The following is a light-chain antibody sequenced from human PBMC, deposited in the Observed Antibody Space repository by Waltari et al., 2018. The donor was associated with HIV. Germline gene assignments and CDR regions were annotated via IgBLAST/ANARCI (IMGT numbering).Light chain of an antibody. CDR3: QSYDSSLSGSV. CDR2: GNS. CDR1: RSNIGAGYA. Sequence: QSVLTPPPSVSGAPGQRVTIHGTGSRSNIGAGYAVNWYQQLPGPAPKLVSNGNSNRPSGVPDRFSGSKSGPSASLAITGLQAEDEADYYCQSYDSSLSGSVFGGGTKLTVL. J-gene: IGLJ3*02. V-gene: IGLV1-40*01.